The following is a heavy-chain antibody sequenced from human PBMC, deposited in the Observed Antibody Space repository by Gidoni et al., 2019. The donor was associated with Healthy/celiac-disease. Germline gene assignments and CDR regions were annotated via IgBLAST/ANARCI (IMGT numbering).Heavy chain of an antibody. CDR2: IYHSGST. Sequence: QVQLQESVPGLVKPSGTLSLTCAVSGGSISSSNWWSWVRQPPGKGLEWIGEIYHSGSTNYNPSIKSRVTISVDKSKNQFSLKLSSVTAADTAVYYCAREGEMETVPAAMSRWFDPWGQGTLVTVSS. J-gene: IGHJ5*02. V-gene: IGHV4-4*02. CDR3: AREGEMETVPAAMSRWFDP. CDR1: GGSISSSNW. D-gene: IGHD2-2*01.